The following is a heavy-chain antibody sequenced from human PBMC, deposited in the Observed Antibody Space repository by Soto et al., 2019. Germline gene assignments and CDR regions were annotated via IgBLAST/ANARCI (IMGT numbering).Heavy chain of an antibody. CDR3: AKDPYCSSTSCWNWFDH. Sequence: EVQLLESGGGLVQPGGSLRLSCAASGFTFSSYAMSWVRQAPGKGLEWVSAISGSGGSTYYADSVKGRFTISRDNSKNTLYLQMNSLRAEDTAVYDCAKDPYCSSTSCWNWFDHWGQGTLVTVSS. V-gene: IGHV3-23*01. CDR2: ISGSGGST. D-gene: IGHD2-2*01. CDR1: GFTFSSYA. J-gene: IGHJ5*02.